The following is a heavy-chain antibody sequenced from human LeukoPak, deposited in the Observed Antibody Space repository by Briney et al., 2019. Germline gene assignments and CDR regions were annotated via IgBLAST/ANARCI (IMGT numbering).Heavy chain of an antibody. Sequence: SVKVSCKASGGTFSSYAISWVRQAPGHGLEWMGRIIPIFGTANYAQKFQGRVTITTDESTSTAYMELSSLRSEDTAVYYCARDRRTYYYDSSGPTYFDLWGRGTLVTVSS. D-gene: IGHD3-22*01. CDR1: GGTFSSYA. CDR3: ARDRRTYYYDSSGPTYFDL. CDR2: IIPIFGTA. V-gene: IGHV1-69*05. J-gene: IGHJ2*01.